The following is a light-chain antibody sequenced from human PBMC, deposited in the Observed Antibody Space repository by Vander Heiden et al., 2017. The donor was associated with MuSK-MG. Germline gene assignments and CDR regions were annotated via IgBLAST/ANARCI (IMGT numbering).Light chain of an antibody. CDR1: NIGSKS. V-gene: IGLV3-21*03. Sequence: SYVLTQPPSGSVAPGKTARITCGGNNIGSKSVHWYQQKPGQAPVLVVYDDSDGPSGIPERFSGSNSGNTATLTISRVEAGDEADYYCQVWDSSSDHAVFGGGTQLTVL. J-gene: IGLJ7*01. CDR3: QVWDSSSDHAV. CDR2: DDS.